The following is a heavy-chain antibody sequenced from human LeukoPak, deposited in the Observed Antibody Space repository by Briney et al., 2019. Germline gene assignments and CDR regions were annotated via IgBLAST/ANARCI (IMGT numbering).Heavy chain of an antibody. CDR3: ARGPTMAGFDY. D-gene: IGHD3-10*01. V-gene: IGHV4-61*02. CDR2: IHTNGNT. Sequence: PSQTLSLTCTVSGDSISSGSYYWTWIRQPAGKGLECNGRIHTNGNTNYNPSLKSRVTVSVDTSKNQFSLKLNSVTAADTAVYYCARGPTMAGFDYWGQGTLVTVSS. CDR1: GDSISSGSYY. J-gene: IGHJ4*02.